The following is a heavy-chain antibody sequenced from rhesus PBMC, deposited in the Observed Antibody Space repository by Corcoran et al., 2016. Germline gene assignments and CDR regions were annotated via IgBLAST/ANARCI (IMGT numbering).Heavy chain of an antibody. CDR1: GGSIRSSNW. J-gene: IGHJ6*01. CDR2: ICGGSGST. V-gene: IGHV4-65*01. Sequence: QVQLQESGPGLVKPSETLSLTCAVSGGSIRSSNWWSWVRRSPGKGLGWIRYICGGSGSTSYNPSLKSRGTISTATSQTQFSMKLSAATAADTAVYYCARLDGNWSDSWGQGVVVTVSS. CDR3: ARLDGNWSDS. D-gene: IGHD4-35*01.